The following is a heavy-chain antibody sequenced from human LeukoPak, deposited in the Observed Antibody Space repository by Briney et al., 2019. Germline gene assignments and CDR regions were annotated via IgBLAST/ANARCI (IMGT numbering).Heavy chain of an antibody. CDR2: INPNSGGT. V-gene: IGHV1-2*02. CDR1: GYTFTGYY. J-gene: IGHJ4*02. Sequence: ASVKLSCKASGYTFTGYYMHWVRQAPGQGLEWMGWINPNSGGTNYAQKFQGRVTMTRDTSISTAYMELSRLRSDDTAVYYCARFSLRVGAIDYWGQGTLVTVSS. D-gene: IGHD1-26*01. CDR3: ARFSLRVGAIDY.